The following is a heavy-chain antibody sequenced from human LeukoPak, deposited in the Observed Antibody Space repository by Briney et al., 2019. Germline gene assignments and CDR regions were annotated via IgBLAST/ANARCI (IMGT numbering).Heavy chain of an antibody. J-gene: IGHJ6*03. CDR1: GFTFSDYY. CDR3: ARVSGWYYYYYMDG. CDR2: ISSSGSTI. V-gene: IGHV3-11*04. Sequence: PGGSLRLSCAASGFTFSDYYMSWIRQAPGKGLEWVSYISSSGSTIYYADSVKGRFTISRDNAKNSLYLQMNSLRAEDMAVYYCARVSGWYYYYYMDGWGKGTMVTVSS. D-gene: IGHD6-19*01.